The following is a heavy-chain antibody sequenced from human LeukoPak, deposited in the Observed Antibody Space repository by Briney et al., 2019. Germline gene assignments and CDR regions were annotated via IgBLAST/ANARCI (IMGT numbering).Heavy chain of an antibody. D-gene: IGHD2-2*01. CDR3: ARHRIVVVPAAMSCWFDP. J-gene: IGHJ5*02. Sequence: SETLSLTCTVSGGSISSYYWSWIRQPPGKGLEWIGYIYYSGSTNYNPSLKSRVTISVDTSKNQFSLKLSSVTAADTAVYYCARHRIVVVPAAMSCWFDPWGQGTLVTVSS. CDR2: IYYSGST. CDR1: GGSISSYY. V-gene: IGHV4-59*08.